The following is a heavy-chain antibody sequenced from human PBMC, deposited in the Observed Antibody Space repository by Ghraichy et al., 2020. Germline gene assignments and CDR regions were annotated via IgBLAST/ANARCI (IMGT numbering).Heavy chain of an antibody. CDR3: ARGYSSGWYGGFDY. V-gene: IGHV3-23*01. Sequence: GGSLRLSCAASGFTFSSYAMSWVRQAPGKGLEWVSAISGSGGSTYYADSVKGRFTISRDNSKNTLYLQMNSLRAEDTAVYYCARGYSSGWYGGFDYWGQGTLVTVSS. CDR2: ISGSGGST. CDR1: GFTFSSYA. J-gene: IGHJ4*02. D-gene: IGHD6-19*01.